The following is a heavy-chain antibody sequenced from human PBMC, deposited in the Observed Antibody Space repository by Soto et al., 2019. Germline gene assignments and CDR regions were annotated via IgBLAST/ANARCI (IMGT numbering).Heavy chain of an antibody. D-gene: IGHD3-3*01. CDR1: GVTFNTYD. V-gene: IGHV3-30*18. CDR2: ILHDGSNE. J-gene: IGHJ4*02. Sequence: GGALRVSGAASGVTFNTYDMHWVRQAPGKGLEWVALILHDGSNEYYADSVKGRFTISRDNSRKTLYLQMNSLRGEDTAVYYCAKDCWSQGRGVVTIQPFDYWGQGALV. CDR3: AKDCWSQGRGVVTIQPFDY.